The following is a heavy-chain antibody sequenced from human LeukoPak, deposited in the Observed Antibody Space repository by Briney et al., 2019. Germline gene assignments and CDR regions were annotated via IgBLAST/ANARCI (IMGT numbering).Heavy chain of an antibody. Sequence: GASLKISSKGSGSRFTSYWIGWVRRLPGKGLEWMGIIYPGDSDTRYSPSFQGQVTISADKSISTAYLQWSSLKASDTAMYYCAIYNSGWYNWFDPWGQGTLVTVSS. CDR2: IYPGDSDT. CDR1: GSRFTSYW. V-gene: IGHV5-51*01. J-gene: IGHJ5*02. CDR3: AIYNSGWYNWFDP. D-gene: IGHD6-19*01.